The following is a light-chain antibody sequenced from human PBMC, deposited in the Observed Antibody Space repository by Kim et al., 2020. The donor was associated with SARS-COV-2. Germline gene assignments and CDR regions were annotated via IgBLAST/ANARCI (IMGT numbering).Light chain of an antibody. CDR3: QQYNSAPWT. Sequence: ASAGDGVTISCRANQVISNYLAWYQQKPGQAPTLLIYDASALQSGVPSRFSGSRSGTDFTLTISSLQPEDVATYYCQQYNSAPWTFGQGTKVDIK. CDR2: DAS. CDR1: QVISNY. J-gene: IGKJ1*01. V-gene: IGKV1-27*01.